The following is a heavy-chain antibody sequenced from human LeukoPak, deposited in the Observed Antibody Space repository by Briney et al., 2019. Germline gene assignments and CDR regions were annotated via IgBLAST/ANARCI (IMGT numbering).Heavy chain of an antibody. D-gene: IGHD3-22*01. CDR2: IYTSGST. Sequence: SETLSPTCTVSGGSISSYYWSWIRQPAGKGLEWIGRIYTSGSTNYNPSLKSRVTMSVDTSKNQFSLKLSSVTAADTAVYYCARDSPTDERIVVVTNAFDIWGQGTMVTVSS. CDR3: ARDSPTDERIVVVTNAFDI. V-gene: IGHV4-4*07. J-gene: IGHJ3*02. CDR1: GGSISSYY.